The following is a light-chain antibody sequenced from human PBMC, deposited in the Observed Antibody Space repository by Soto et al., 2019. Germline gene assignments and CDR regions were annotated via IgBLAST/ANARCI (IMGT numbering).Light chain of an antibody. V-gene: IGKV3-20*01. CDR3: QQYGSLWT. CDR1: QSVSSSY. Sequence: EIVLTQSPGTLSLSPGERATLSCRASQSVSSSYLAWYQQKPGQAHRLLIYCASSRATGIPDRFSGSGSGTDFTLTISRLEPEDFAMYYCQQYGSLWTFGQGTKVEIK. J-gene: IGKJ1*01. CDR2: CAS.